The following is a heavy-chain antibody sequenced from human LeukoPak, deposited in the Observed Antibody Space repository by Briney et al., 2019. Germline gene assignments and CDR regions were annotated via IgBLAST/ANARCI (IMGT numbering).Heavy chain of an antibody. J-gene: IGHJ4*02. CDR2: IYYSGST. D-gene: IGHD5-12*01. CDR1: GGSISSGGYY. Sequence: PSQTLSLTCTVSGGSISSGGYYWSWIRQHPGKGLEWIGYIYYSGSTYYNPSLKSRVTISVDTSKNQFSLKLSSVTAADTAVYYCARVGHSGYDYRFDYWGQGTLVTVSS. V-gene: IGHV4-31*03. CDR3: ARVGHSGYDYRFDY.